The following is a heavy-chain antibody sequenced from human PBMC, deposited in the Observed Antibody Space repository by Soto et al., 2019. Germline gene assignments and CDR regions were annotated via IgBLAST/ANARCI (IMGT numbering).Heavy chain of an antibody. V-gene: IGHV3-30*18. CDR3: AKSAIATVPRFFFDY. D-gene: IGHD2-21*01. J-gene: IGHJ4*02. Sequence: GGSLRLSCAASGFTFSSYGMHWVRQAPGKGLEWVAVISYDGSNKYYADSVKGRFTISRDNSKNTLYLQMNSLRAEDTAVYYCAKSAIATVPRFFFDYWGQGTLVTVSS. CDR2: ISYDGSNK. CDR1: GFTFSSYG.